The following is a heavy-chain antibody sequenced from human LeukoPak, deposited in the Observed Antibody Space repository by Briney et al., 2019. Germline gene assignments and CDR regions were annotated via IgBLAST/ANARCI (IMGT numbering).Heavy chain of an antibody. J-gene: IGHJ4*02. CDR3: ARGTSGRYHLYFDY. CDR2: INQDGSEK. Sequence: GGSLRLSCAASRFTFSGYWMSWVRQGPGEGLEWVASINQDGSEKHYVDSVKGRFTLSRDNAENSLHLQMTSLRDEDTAVYYCARGTSGRYHLYFDYWGQGTLVTVSS. CDR1: RFTFSGYW. V-gene: IGHV3-7*01. D-gene: IGHD6-19*01.